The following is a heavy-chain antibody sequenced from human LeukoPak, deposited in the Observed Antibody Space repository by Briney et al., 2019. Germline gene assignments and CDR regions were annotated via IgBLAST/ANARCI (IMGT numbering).Heavy chain of an antibody. D-gene: IGHD2-2*01. Sequence: GGSLRLSCAASGFTFSSYAMSWVRQAPGQGLEWVSAISGSGGSTYYADSVKGRFTISRDNSKNTLYLQMNSLRAEDTAVYYCAKGRGYCSSTSCPYYYYGMDVWGQGTTVTVSS. V-gene: IGHV3-23*01. CDR2: ISGSGGST. CDR3: AKGRGYCSSTSCPYYYYGMDV. CDR1: GFTFSSYA. J-gene: IGHJ6*02.